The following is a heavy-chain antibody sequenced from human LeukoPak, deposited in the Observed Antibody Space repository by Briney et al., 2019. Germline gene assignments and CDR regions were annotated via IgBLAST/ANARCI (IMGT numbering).Heavy chain of an antibody. CDR2: IYSGGST. Sequence: GGSLRLSCAASGFTVSSNYMSWVRQAPGKGLEWVSVIYSGGSTYYADSVKGRFTISRDNSKNTLYLQMNSPRAEDTAVYYCARAGVGAVAGTDYWGQGTLVTVSS. D-gene: IGHD6-19*01. V-gene: IGHV3-53*01. J-gene: IGHJ4*02. CDR3: ARAGVGAVAGTDY. CDR1: GFTVSSNY.